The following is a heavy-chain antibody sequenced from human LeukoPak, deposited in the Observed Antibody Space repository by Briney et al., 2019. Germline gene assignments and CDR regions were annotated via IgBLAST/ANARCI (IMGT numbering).Heavy chain of an antibody. CDR1: GYTFTGYY. D-gene: IGHD2-2*01. CDR2: INPNSGGT. CDR3: AREPSTYRSSTSCRIGFYGMDV. Sequence: ASVKVSCKASGYTFTGYYMHWVRQAPGQGLEWMGWINPNSGGTNYAQKFQGRVTMTRDTSISTAYMELSRLRSDDTAVYYCAREPSTYRSSTSCRIGFYGMDVWGQGTTVTVSS. V-gene: IGHV1-2*02. J-gene: IGHJ6*02.